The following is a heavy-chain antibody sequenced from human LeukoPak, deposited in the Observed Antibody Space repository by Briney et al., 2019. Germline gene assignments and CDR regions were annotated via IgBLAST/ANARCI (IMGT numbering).Heavy chain of an antibody. J-gene: IGHJ4*02. Sequence: GGSLRLSCAASGFTFSSYEMNWVRQAPGKGLEWVSYISNIGSTIYYADSVKGRFTISRDNPKNSLYLQMNSLRAKDTAVYYCARDARYSSSWHWCFEYWGQGTLVTVSS. CDR3: ARDARYSSSWHWCFEY. CDR2: ISNIGSTI. CDR1: GFTFSSYE. D-gene: IGHD6-13*01. V-gene: IGHV3-48*03.